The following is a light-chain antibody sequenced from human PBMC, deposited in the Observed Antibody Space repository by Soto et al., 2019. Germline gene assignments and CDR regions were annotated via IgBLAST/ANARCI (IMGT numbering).Light chain of an antibody. Sequence: QSALTQPPSASGSPGQSVTISCTGTSSDVGGYNYVSWYQQPPGKATKLMIYDDSKRPAGVPDRFSGSKSGNTSSLTVSGLQAEDEEDDYCSSSSGSNICEVFGGGTKLTVL. CDR1: SSDVGGYNY. CDR3: SSSSGSNICEV. CDR2: DDS. J-gene: IGLJ2*01. V-gene: IGLV2-8*01.